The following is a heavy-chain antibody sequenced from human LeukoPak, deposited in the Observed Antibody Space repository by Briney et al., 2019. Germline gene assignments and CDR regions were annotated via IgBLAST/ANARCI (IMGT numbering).Heavy chain of an antibody. V-gene: IGHV3-48*03. CDR1: GLTFSSYE. D-gene: IGHD6-13*01. CDR2: ISSSGSTI. J-gene: IGHJ4*02. Sequence: PGGSLRLSCAASGLTFSSYEMNWVRQAPGKGLEWVSYISSSGSTIYYADSVKGRFTISRDNAKNSLYLQMNSLRAEDTAVYYCARFAHKAAAGTKGYFDYWGQGTLVTVSS. CDR3: ARFAHKAAAGTKGYFDY.